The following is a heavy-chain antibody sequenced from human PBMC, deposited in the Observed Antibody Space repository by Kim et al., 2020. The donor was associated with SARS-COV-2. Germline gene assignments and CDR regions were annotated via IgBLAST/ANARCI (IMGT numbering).Heavy chain of an antibody. D-gene: IGHD3-22*01. CDR1: GFTFSSYA. V-gene: IGHV3-64*01. CDR2: ISSNGGST. Sequence: GGSLRLSCAASGFTFSSYAMHWVRQAPGKGLEYVSAISSNGGSTYYANSVKGRFTISRDNSKNTLYLQMGSLRAEDMAVYYCARSPWRHSSGYWFDYWG. CDR3: ARSPWRHSSGYWFDY. J-gene: IGHJ4*01.